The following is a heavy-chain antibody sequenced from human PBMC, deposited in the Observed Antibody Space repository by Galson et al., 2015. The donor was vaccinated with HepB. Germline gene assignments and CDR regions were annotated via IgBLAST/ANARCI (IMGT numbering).Heavy chain of an antibody. CDR2: FDPEDGET. CDR1: GYTLTDLS. CDR3: ATGYGAGSGSNFFDY. D-gene: IGHD3-10*01. V-gene: IGHV1-24*01. J-gene: IGHJ4*02. Sequence: SVKVSCKVSGYTLTDLSLHWVRQAPGKGLEWKGGFDPEDGETIYAQKFQVRVTMTEDTTTDTAHMELSSLRSEDTAVYYCATGYGAGSGSNFFDYWGQGTLVTVSS.